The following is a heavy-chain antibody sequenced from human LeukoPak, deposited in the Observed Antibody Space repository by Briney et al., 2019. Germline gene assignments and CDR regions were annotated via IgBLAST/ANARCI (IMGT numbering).Heavy chain of an antibody. J-gene: IGHJ4*02. Sequence: GGSLRLSCAASGFNFDDYGMSWVRQVPGKGLECVAAINWNGDTTGYVESVKGRFTISRDNAKNSLYLQMNSLRAEDTAVYYCARAGNQWLRAYWGQGTLVTVSS. CDR1: GFNFDDYG. V-gene: IGHV3-20*04. D-gene: IGHD5-12*01. CDR3: ARAGNQWLRAY. CDR2: INWNGDTT.